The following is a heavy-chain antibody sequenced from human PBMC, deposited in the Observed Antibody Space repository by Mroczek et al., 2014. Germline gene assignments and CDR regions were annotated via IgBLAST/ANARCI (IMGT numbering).Heavy chain of an antibody. CDR3: ARAHLWAFDF. D-gene: IGHD1-26*01. V-gene: IGHV6-1*01. CDR2: TYYSSSWGN. J-gene: IGHJ4*02. CDR1: GDSVSNDRAS. Sequence: QLVESGPGLVKPSQTLSLTCAISGDSVSNDRASWHWIRQSPSRGLEWLGKTYYSSSWGNDYALSMKSRLTINPDTSKNQFSLHLNSVTPEDTAVYYCARAHLWAFDFWGRGTLVTVSS.